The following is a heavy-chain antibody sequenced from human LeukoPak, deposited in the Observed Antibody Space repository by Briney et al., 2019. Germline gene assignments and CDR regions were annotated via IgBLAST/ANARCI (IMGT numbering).Heavy chain of an antibody. Sequence: GGSLRLSCAASGFTFSSYWMHWVRQAPGKGLVWVSRINSDGSSTSYADSMKGRFTISRDNAKNTLYLQMNSLRAEDTAVYYCARDWDIAVIDYWGQGTLVTVSS. V-gene: IGHV3-74*01. J-gene: IGHJ4*02. CDR1: GFTFSSYW. CDR3: ARDWDIAVIDY. D-gene: IGHD6-19*01. CDR2: INSDGSST.